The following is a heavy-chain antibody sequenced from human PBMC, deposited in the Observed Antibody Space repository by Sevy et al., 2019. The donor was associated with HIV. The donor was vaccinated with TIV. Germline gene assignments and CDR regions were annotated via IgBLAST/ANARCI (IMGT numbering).Heavy chain of an antibody. V-gene: IGHV1-2*02. CDR1: GYTFTGYY. D-gene: IGHD3-22*01. Sequence: ASVKVSCKASGYTFTGYYMHWVRQAPGQGLEWMGWINPNSGGTNYAQKFQGRVTMTRDTSIITAYMELSRLRSDDTAVYYCARGFYYYHRSGYYWPWGQGTLVTVSS. CDR3: ARGFYYYHRSGYYWP. J-gene: IGHJ5*02. CDR2: INPNSGGT.